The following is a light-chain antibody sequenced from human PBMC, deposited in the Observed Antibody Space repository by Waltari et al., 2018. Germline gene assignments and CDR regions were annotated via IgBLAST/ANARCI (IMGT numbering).Light chain of an antibody. CDR3: QQFNTGYS. CDR1: RAIANT. Sequence: EIVMTQSPATLSVSPGEAATLSCRASRAIANTLAWYQQKPGQALRLLIYDASTRATGIPARVSGSWSGTEFTLTITSLQSEDSAVYFCQQFNTGYSFGQGTKLEIK. J-gene: IGKJ2*01. CDR2: DAS. V-gene: IGKV3-15*01.